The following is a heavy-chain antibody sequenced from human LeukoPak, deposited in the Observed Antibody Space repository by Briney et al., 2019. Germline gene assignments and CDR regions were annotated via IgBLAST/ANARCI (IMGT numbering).Heavy chain of an antibody. V-gene: IGHV4-59*01. CDR2: FYYSGST. CDR3: ARSGGNAPYSFISLDY. D-gene: IGHD4-23*01. CDR1: GDSISSYY. Sequence: SETLSLTCTVSGDSISSYYWTWIRQPPGKGLEWIGYFYYSGSTNYNPSLKSRGTISGETSKNQFSLKLSSVTAADTAVYYCARSGGNAPYSFISLDYWGQGMLVSVSS. J-gene: IGHJ4*02.